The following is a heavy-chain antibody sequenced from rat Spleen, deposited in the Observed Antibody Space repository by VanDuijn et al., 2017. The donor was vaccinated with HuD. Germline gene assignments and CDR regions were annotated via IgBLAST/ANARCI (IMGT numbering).Heavy chain of an antibody. D-gene: IGHD4-2*01. Sequence: QVQLKESGPGLVQPSRTLSLTCTVSGFSLTSYGVNWVRQPPGKGLEWMGGMKFDGDTFYNSALKSRLSISSETSKSQVFLKMNSLQTEDTATYYCARDRTGPFDYWGQGVMVTVSS. J-gene: IGHJ2*01. CDR3: ARDRTGPFDY. CDR2: MKFDGDT. CDR1: GFSLTSYG. V-gene: IGHV2S30*01.